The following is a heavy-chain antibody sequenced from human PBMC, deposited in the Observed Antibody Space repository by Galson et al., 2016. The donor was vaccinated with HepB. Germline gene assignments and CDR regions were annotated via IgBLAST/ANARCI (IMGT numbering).Heavy chain of an antibody. D-gene: IGHD2/OR15-2a*01. V-gene: IGHV2-26*01. CDR1: GFSLSNARMG. CDR2: IFSNDAK. CDR3: ARLIGDTFDLFDP. Sequence: PALVKPTQTLTLTCTVSGFSLSNARMGVAWIRQPPGKALEWLAHIFSNDAKSLSTSLKSRLTISKDTSKSQVVLTMTNMDPVDTATYYCARLIGDTFDLFDPWGQGTLVTVSS. J-gene: IGHJ5*02.